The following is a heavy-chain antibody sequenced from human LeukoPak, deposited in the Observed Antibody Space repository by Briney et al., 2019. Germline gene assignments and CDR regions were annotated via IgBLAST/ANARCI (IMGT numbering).Heavy chain of an antibody. D-gene: IGHD3-16*02. CDR1: GFTFSSYA. V-gene: IGHV3-23*01. Sequence: GGSLRLSCAASGFTFSSYAMSWVRQGPGKGLEWVSGISGSGGSTYYADSVKGRFTISRDNSKNTLYLQMNSLRADDTAVYYCAKDPYVYVWGSYRSNWGQGTLVTVSS. CDR2: ISGSGGST. CDR3: AKDPYVYVWGSYRSN. J-gene: IGHJ4*02.